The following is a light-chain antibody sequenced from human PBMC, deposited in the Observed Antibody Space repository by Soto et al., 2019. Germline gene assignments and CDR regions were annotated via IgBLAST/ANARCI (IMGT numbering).Light chain of an antibody. CDR3: QQSYSNPQT. J-gene: IGKJ1*01. CDR1: QSISSY. CDR2: AAS. V-gene: IGKV1-39*01. Sequence: DIKMTQSPSSLSAKVGDRVTITCRASQSISSYLNWYQQKPGKAPKLLIYAASSLQSGVPSRFSGSGSGTDFTLTISSLQPEDFATYYCQQSYSNPQTFGQGTKVDIK.